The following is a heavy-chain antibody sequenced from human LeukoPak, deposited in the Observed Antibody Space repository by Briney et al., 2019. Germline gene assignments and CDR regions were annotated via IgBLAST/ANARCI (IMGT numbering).Heavy chain of an antibody. CDR2: IYYSGST. V-gene: IGHV4-39*01. CDR3: ARAPRTHYGSGSYIWSGWFDP. D-gene: IGHD3-10*01. CDR1: GGSISSSSYY. Sequence: PSETLSLTCTVSGGSISSSSYYWGWIRQPPGKGLEWIGSIYYSGSTYYNPSLKSRVTISVDTSKNQFSLKLSSVTAADTAVYYCARAPRTHYGSGSYIWSGWFDPWGQGTLVTVSS. J-gene: IGHJ5*02.